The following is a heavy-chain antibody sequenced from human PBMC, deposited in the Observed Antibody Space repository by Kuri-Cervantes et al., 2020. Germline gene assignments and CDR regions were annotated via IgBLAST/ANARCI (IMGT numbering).Heavy chain of an antibody. D-gene: IGHD2-8*02. CDR3: ARVIHEPSVLSDAIWFDP. CDR1: GYTLTELS. Sequence: ASVKVSCKVSGYTLTELSMHWVRQAPGKGLEWMGGFDPEDGETIYAQKLQGRVTMTTDTSTSTAYMELRSLRSDDTAVYYCARVIHEPSVLSDAIWFDPWGQGTLVTVSS. CDR2: FDPEDGET. J-gene: IGHJ5*02. V-gene: IGHV1-24*01.